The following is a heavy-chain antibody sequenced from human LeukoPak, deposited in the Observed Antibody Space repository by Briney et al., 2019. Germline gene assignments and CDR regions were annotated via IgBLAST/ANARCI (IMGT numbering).Heavy chain of an antibody. V-gene: IGHV4-30-4*07. D-gene: IGHD3-16*01. CDR1: GGSISSGGYS. CDR3: ARLWSYYYYGMDV. J-gene: IGHJ6*02. CDR2: IYYSGST. Sequence: PSQTLSLTCAVSGGSISSGGYSWSWIRQPPGKGLEWIGYIYYSGSTNYNPSLKSRVTISVDTSKNQFSLKLSSVTAADTAVYYCARLWSYYYYGMDVWGQGTTVTVSS.